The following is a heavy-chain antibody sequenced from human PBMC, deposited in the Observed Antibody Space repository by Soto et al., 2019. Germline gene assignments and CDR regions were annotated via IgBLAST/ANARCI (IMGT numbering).Heavy chain of an antibody. V-gene: IGHV1-69*12. CDR2: IIPIFGTG. J-gene: IGHJ5*02. CDR3: AGARTSSCPVGCWFDP. D-gene: IGHD2-15*01. Sequence: QVQLVQSGAEVKKPGSSVKVSCKASGGTFSSYAISWVRQAPGQGLEWMGVIIPIFGTGNYAQKFQGRVTITADESTSTAYMELSSLRSEDTAVYYCAGARTSSCPVGCWFDPWGQGTLVTVSS. CDR1: GGTFSSYA.